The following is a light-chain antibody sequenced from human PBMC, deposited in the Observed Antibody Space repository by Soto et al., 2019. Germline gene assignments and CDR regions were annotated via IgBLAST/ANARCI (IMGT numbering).Light chain of an antibody. Sequence: SYELTQPPSVSVSPGQTASITCSGDKLGERYASWYQQKPGQSPVLVIYQDKKRPSGIPERFFGSNSGNTATLTISGTQGMDEADYYCQAWDTNTGVVIGGGTQLTVL. CDR3: QAWDTNTGVV. CDR1: KLGERY. CDR2: QDK. V-gene: IGLV3-1*01. J-gene: IGLJ2*01.